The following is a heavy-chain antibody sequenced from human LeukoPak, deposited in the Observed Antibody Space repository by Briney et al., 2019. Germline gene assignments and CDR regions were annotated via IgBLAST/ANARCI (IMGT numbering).Heavy chain of an antibody. CDR2: IKHDGSET. J-gene: IGHJ4*02. CDR3: ARDPRYCSSIICSQPFDY. V-gene: IGHV3-7*01. D-gene: IGHD2-2*01. CDR1: RFTLSGSW. Sequence: PGGSLRLSCAASRFTLSGSWMSWVRQAPGKGLEWVANIKHDGSETDYVDSVKGRFTISRDNAKNSLYLQMNNLGAEDTAVYYCARDPRYCSSIICSQPFDYWGQGTLVTVSS.